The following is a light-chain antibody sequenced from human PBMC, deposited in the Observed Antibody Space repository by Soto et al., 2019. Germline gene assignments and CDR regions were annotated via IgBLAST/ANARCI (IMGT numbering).Light chain of an antibody. CDR3: QSYDSSLSAPYV. Sequence: QSVLTQPPSVSGAPGQRVTISCTGSSSNIGAGYDVHWYQQLPGTAPKLLISGNSNRPSGVTDRFSGSKSGTSASLAITGLQAEDEADYYCQSYDSSLSAPYVFGTGTKVTVL. J-gene: IGLJ1*01. CDR2: GNS. V-gene: IGLV1-40*01. CDR1: SSNIGAGYD.